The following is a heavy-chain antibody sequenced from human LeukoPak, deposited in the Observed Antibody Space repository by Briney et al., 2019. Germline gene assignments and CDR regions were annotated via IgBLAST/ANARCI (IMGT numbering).Heavy chain of an antibody. CDR1: GGSFSGYY. V-gene: IGHV4-34*01. CDR2: INHSGST. CDR3: ARSGYSYGLDY. J-gene: IGHJ4*02. D-gene: IGHD5-18*01. Sequence: SETLSLTCAVYGGSFSGYYWSWIRQPPGKGLEWIGEINHSGSTNYNPSLKSRVTISVDTSKNQFTLKLSSVTAADTAVYYCARSGYSYGLDYWGQGTLVTVSS.